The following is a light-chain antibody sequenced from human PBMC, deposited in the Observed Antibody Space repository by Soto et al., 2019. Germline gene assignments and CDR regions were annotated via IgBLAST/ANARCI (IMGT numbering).Light chain of an antibody. Sequence: QSALIQPPSVSGSSGQSVTISCTGISSDVGSYGFVSWYQQHPGTVPKLMIYNVNTQPSGVPDRFSGSKSGNTASMTVSGLQAEDEADSQWCSYRSSALYVFETGTKLTVL. CDR3: CSYRSSALYV. CDR1: SSDVGSYGF. CDR2: NVN. V-gene: IGLV2-18*02. J-gene: IGLJ1*01.